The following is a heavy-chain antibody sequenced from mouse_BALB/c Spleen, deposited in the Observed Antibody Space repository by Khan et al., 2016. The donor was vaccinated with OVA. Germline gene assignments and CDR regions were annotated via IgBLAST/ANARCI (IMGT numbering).Heavy chain of an antibody. CDR2: IGSGDST. CDR1: GFTFSNYA. Sequence: EVELVESGGDLVKPGGSLKLSCAASGFTFSNYAMSWVRQSPEKRLEWVASIGSGDSTYYLDSVKGRITISRNNVRNILYLQMSSLRSEDTAMYYCARDYWFAYWGQGTLVTVSA. CDR3: ARDYWFAY. J-gene: IGHJ3*01. V-gene: IGHV5-6-5*01.